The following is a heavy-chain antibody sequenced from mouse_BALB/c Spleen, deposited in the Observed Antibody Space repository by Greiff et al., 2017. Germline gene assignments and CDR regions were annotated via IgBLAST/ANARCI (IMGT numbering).Heavy chain of an antibody. CDR3: AREGVTAAWFAY. V-gene: IGHV3-2*02. CDR2: ISYSGST. Sequence: EVMLVESGPGLVKPSQSLSLTCTVTGYSITSDYAWNWIRQFPGNKLEWMGYISYSGSTSYNPSLKSRISITRDTSKNQFFLQLNSVTTEDTATYYCAREGVTAAWFAYWGQGTLVTVSA. D-gene: IGHD2-2*01. J-gene: IGHJ3*01. CDR1: GYSITSDYA.